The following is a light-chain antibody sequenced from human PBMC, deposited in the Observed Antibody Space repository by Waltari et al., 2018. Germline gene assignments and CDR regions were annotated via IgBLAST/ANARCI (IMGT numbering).Light chain of an antibody. V-gene: IGKV1-5*03. Sequence: DIQMTQSPSTLSASVGDRVTIPCRASQSISSWLAWYQEKPGNAPKLLIYKASTLETGVPSRFSGSGSGTEFTLTFSSLQPDDFATYYCQQYNSYSTFGQGTKVEIK. CDR3: QQYNSYST. J-gene: IGKJ1*01. CDR2: KAS. CDR1: QSISSW.